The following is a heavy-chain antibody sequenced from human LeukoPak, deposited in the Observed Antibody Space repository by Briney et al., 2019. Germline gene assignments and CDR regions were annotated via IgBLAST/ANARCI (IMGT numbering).Heavy chain of an antibody. D-gene: IGHD3-10*01. CDR3: ARSPGARGGSGSYLKYNWFDP. CDR1: GGSINSYY. J-gene: IGHJ5*02. Sequence: PSETLSLTCTVSGGSINSYYWSWIRQPPGKGLEWIGYIYYSGSTNYNPSLKSRVTISVDTSKNQFSLKLSSVTAADTAVYYCARSPGARGGSGSYLKYNWFDPWGQGTLVTVSS. CDR2: IYYSGST. V-gene: IGHV4-59*01.